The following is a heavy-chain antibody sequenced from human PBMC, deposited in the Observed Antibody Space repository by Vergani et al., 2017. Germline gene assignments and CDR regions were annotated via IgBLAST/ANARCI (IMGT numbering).Heavy chain of an antibody. CDR3: ALYSCLGSLLLSVPGYYYMDV. CDR2: VFYNGVT. V-gene: IGHV4-39*01. Sequence: QLQLQESGPGLVKPSETLSLTCSVSGGSISSSSYYWGWVRQPPGKGLEWIGGVFYNGVTSYSPSLKSRVIISVEPSKNQFSLKLSSVTAADTAVYYCALYSCLGSLLLSVPGYYYMDVWGKGTTVTVSS. CDR1: GGSISSSSYY. J-gene: IGHJ6*03. D-gene: IGHD3-3*02.